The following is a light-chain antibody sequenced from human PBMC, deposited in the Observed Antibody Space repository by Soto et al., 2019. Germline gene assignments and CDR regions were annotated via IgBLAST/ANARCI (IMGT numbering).Light chain of an antibody. CDR2: DVS. J-gene: IGKJ1*01. CDR3: QQYGSSPT. Sequence: EIVLTQSPGTLSLSPGERATLSCRSSQSVSGSYLAWYQQKPGQAPRLLIYDVSSRATGIPDSFSGSGSGTDFTLTISRLEPEDFAVYYCQQYGSSPTFGQGTKVEIK. CDR1: QSVSGSY. V-gene: IGKV3-20*01.